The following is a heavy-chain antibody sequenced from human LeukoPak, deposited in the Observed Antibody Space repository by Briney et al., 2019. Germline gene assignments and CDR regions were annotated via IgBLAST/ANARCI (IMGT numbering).Heavy chain of an antibody. CDR3: VREESGGYFDY. CDR2: IAPSVDTT. Sequence: RASVKIACKSFGFTFTNYLLHWVRQAPGQGLEWVGRIAPSVDTTNYAQKFRGRVTMTRDTSTSTVYMELSSLRSDDTAIYYCVREESGGYFDYWGQGTLVTVSS. D-gene: IGHD2-8*02. CDR1: GFTFTNYL. J-gene: IGHJ4*02. V-gene: IGHV1-46*01.